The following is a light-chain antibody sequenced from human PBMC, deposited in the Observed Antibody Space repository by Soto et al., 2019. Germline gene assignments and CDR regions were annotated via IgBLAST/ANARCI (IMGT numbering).Light chain of an antibody. CDR2: EVS. V-gene: IGLV2-14*01. CDR1: SSDVGGYNY. J-gene: IGLJ2*01. Sequence: QSALTQPASASGSPGQSITISCTGTSSDVGGYNYVSWYQQHPGKAPKLMIYEVSNRPSGVSNRFSGSKSGNTASLTISGLQAEDEADYYCAAWDDSLKVVFGGGTKLTVL. CDR3: AAWDDSLKVV.